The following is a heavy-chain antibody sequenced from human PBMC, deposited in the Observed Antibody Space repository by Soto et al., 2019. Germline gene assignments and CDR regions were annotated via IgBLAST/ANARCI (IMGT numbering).Heavy chain of an antibody. CDR1: GFTVSSNY. CDR3: ARETYDYIWGSYRPNYYMDV. Sequence: PGRSLRLSCAASGFTVSSNYMSWVRQAPGKGLEWVSVIYSGGGTYYADSVKGRFTISRDNSKNTLYLQMNSLRAEDTAVYYCARETYDYIWGSYRPNYYMDVWGKGTTVTVSS. CDR2: IYSGGGT. J-gene: IGHJ6*03. V-gene: IGHV3-66*01. D-gene: IGHD3-16*02.